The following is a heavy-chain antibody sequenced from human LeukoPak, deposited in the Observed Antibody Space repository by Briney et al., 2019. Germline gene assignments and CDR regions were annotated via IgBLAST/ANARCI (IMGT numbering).Heavy chain of an antibody. V-gene: IGHV4-38-2*01. Sequence: PSETLSLTCAVSGYSISSGYYWGWIRQPPGKGLEWIGTIYHSGSTYYNPSLKSRVTISVDTSKNQFSLKLSSVTAADTAVYYCARGEARFDYWGQGTLVTVSS. CDR1: GYSISSGYY. CDR3: ARGEARFDY. D-gene: IGHD1-26*01. J-gene: IGHJ4*02. CDR2: IYHSGST.